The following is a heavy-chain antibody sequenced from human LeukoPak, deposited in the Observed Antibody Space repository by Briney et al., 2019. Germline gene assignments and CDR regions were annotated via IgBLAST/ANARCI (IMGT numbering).Heavy chain of an antibody. Sequence: PGGSLRLSCAASGFTVSSNYMRWVRQAPGKGLEWVSVIYSGGSTYYADSVKGRFTISRDNSKNTLYLQMNSLRAEDTAVYYCARDCSSTSCSAGGMDVWGQGTTVTVSS. J-gene: IGHJ6*02. CDR1: GFTVSSNY. CDR2: IYSGGST. V-gene: IGHV3-66*02. D-gene: IGHD2-2*01. CDR3: ARDCSSTSCSAGGMDV.